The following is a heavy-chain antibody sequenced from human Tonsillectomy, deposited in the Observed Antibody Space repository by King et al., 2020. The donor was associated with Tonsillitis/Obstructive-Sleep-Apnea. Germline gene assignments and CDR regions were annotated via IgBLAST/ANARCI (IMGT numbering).Heavy chain of an antibody. CDR2: IGTAGDT. Sequence: VQLVESGGGLVQPGGSLRLSCAASGFTVSSYDMHWVRQATGKSLEWVSAIGTAGDTHYPGSEKGRFTISRENAKNSLYLQMDSLRAGDTAVYYCARAVSVVGRSNDAFDIWGQGTMVTVSS. V-gene: IGHV3-13*04. CDR1: GFTVSSYD. CDR3: ARAVSVVGRSNDAFDI. D-gene: IGHD4-23*01. J-gene: IGHJ3*02.